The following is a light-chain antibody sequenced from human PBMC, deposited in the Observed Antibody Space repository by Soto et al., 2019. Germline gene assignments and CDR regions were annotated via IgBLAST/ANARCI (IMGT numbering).Light chain of an antibody. J-gene: IGKJ1*01. CDR2: AAS. CDR3: LQDYNYPRT. Sequence: ASQAISSYLAWYQQKPGRAPKXXIYAASTLQSGVPSRFSGSGSGTEFTLTISSLQPDDFATYYCLQDYNYPRTFGQGTKVDI. V-gene: IGKV1-9*01. CDR1: QAISSY.